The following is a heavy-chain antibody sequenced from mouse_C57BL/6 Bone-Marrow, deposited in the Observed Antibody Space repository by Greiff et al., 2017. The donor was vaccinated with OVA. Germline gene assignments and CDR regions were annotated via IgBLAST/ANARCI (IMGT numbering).Heavy chain of an antibody. D-gene: IGHD1-1*01. CDR3: ARGAYGSSNY. V-gene: IGHV1-64*01. Sequence: QVQLQQPGAELVKPGASVKLSCKASGYTFTSYWMHWVKQRPGQGLEWIGMIHPNSGSTYYNEKFKGKATLTVDKSSSTAYMLLSSLTSEDSAVYFCARGAYGSSNYWGQGTTLTVSS. CDR2: IHPNSGST. CDR1: GYTFTSYW. J-gene: IGHJ2*01.